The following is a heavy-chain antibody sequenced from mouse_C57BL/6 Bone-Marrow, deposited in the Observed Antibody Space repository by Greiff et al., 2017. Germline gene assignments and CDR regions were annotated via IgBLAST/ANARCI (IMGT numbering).Heavy chain of an antibody. CDR3: KGYYGSSSYAMDY. J-gene: IGHJ4*01. V-gene: IGHV1-15*01. D-gene: IGHD1-1*01. CDR2: IDPETGGT. CDR1: GYTFTDYE. Sequence: VQLQQSGAELVRPGASVTLSCKASGYTFTDYEMHWVKQTPVHGLEWIGAIDPETGGTAYNQKFKGKAILTADKSSSTAYMELRSLTSEDSAVYYGKGYYGSSSYAMDYWGQGTSVTVSS.